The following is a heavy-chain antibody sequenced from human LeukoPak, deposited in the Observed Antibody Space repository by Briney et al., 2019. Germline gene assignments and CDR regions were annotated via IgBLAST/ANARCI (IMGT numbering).Heavy chain of an antibody. D-gene: IGHD1-26*01. CDR3: AKDQTIVVATGNWFDP. Sequence: GGSLRLSCVASGFTFSSYAMSWVRQAPGKGLEWVSAISGSGGSTYYADSVKGRFTISRDNSKNTLYLQMNSLRAEDTAVYYCAKDQTIVVATGNWFDPWGQGTLVTVSS. CDR1: GFTFSSYA. J-gene: IGHJ5*02. CDR2: ISGSGGST. V-gene: IGHV3-23*01.